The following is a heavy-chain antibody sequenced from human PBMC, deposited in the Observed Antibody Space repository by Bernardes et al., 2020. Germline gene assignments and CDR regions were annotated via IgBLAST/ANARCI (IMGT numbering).Heavy chain of an antibody. CDR3: ARGGVGATVDY. V-gene: IGHV1-2*02. D-gene: IGHD1-26*01. CDR1: GYTFTGFY. CDR2: INPNRGGT. J-gene: IGHJ4*02. Sequence: ASVKVSCMASGYTFTGFYMHWVRQAPGQGLEWMGWINPNRGGTHYAQKFQGRVTMTSNTSISTAYMELSRLRSDDTAVYYCARGGVGATVDYWGQGTLVTGSS.